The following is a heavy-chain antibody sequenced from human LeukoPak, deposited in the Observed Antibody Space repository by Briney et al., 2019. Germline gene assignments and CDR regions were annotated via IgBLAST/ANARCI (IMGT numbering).Heavy chain of an antibody. V-gene: IGHV1-2*02. CDR2: INPNSGGT. CDR1: GYTFTGYY. Sequence: ASVKVSCKASGYTFTGYYMHWVRQAPGQGLEWMGCINPNSGGTNYAEKFQGRVTMTRDTSISTAYMDLSRLRSDDAAVYYCARAYYYAADVWGQGTTVTVSS. J-gene: IGHJ6*02. CDR3: ARAYYYAADV.